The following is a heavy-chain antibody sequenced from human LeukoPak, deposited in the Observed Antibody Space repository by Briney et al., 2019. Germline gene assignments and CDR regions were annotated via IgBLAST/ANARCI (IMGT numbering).Heavy chain of an antibody. CDR1: GFTFSSYE. V-gene: IGHV3-48*03. Sequence: PGGSLRLSCAASGFTFSSYEMNWVRQAPGKGLEWVSYISSSGSTIYYADSVKGRFTISRDNAKNSLYLQMNSLRAEDTAVYYCAKNSIVVVVAATLDYWGQGTLVTVSS. CDR2: ISSSGSTI. CDR3: AKNSIVVVVAATLDY. J-gene: IGHJ4*02. D-gene: IGHD2-15*01.